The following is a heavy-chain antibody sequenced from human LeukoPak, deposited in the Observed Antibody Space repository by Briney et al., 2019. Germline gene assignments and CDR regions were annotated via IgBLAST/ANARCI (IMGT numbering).Heavy chain of an antibody. CDR2: IYYSGST. V-gene: IGHV4-59*01. CDR1: GGSISSYY. J-gene: IGHJ5*02. Sequence: PSETLSLTCTVSGGSISSYYWSWIRQPPGKGLEWIGYIYYSGSTKYNPSLKSRATISADTSKNQFSLKLSSVTAADTAVYYCARGLGYCSGGSCYAFDPWGQGTLVTVSS. D-gene: IGHD2-15*01. CDR3: ARGLGYCSGGSCYAFDP.